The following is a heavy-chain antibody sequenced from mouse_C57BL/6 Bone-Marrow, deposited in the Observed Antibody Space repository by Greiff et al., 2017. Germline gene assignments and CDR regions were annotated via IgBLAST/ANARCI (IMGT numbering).Heavy chain of an antibody. J-gene: IGHJ4*01. V-gene: IGHV8-8*01. CDR3: ARHYYGSSYDYAMDY. Sequence: LQQSGPGILQPSQTLSLSCSFSGFSLSTFGMGVGWIRPPSGMGRVWLAHIWWDDDKYYNPVLKSRLTISNDTSKNQGFLKIANVDTADTATYDCARHYYGSSYDYAMDYWGQGTSVTVSS. CDR2: IWWDDDK. CDR1: GFSLSTFGMG. D-gene: IGHD1-1*01.